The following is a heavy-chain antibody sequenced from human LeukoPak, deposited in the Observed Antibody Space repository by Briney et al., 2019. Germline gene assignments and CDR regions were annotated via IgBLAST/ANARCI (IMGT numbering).Heavy chain of an antibody. CDR1: GYTFTSYD. D-gene: IGHD6-6*01. CDR2: MNPNSGNT. Sequence: SVKVSCTASGYTFTSYDINWVRQATGQGLEWMGWMNPNSGNTGYAQKFQGRVTMTRNTSISTAYMELSSLRSEDTAVYYCARGSSYSSSSQFDYWGQGTLVTVSS. J-gene: IGHJ4*02. V-gene: IGHV1-8*01. CDR3: ARGSSYSSSSQFDY.